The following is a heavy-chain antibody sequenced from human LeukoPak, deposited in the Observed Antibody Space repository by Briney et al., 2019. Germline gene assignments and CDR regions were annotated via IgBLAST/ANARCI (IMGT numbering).Heavy chain of an antibody. CDR3: ARDHSSGWYSDYFDY. Sequence: GGSLRLSCAASGFTFSSYGMHWVRQAPGKGLEWVAVIWYDGSNKYYADSVKGRFTVSRDNSKNTLYLQMNSLRAEDTAVYYCARDHSSGWYSDYFDYWGQGTLVTVSS. CDR1: GFTFSSYG. CDR2: IWYDGSNK. J-gene: IGHJ4*02. V-gene: IGHV3-33*01. D-gene: IGHD6-19*01.